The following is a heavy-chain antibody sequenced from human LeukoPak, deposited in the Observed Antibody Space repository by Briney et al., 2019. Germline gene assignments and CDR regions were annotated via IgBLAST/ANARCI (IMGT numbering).Heavy chain of an antibody. J-gene: IGHJ4*02. CDR1: GFTFSSYW. CDR2: ISYDGSNK. D-gene: IGHD3-3*02. Sequence: GGSLRLSCAASGFTFSSYWMHWVRQAPGKGLEWVAVISYDGSNKYYADSVKGRFTISRDNSKNTLYLQMNSLRAEDTAVYYCAKDRSSIVFDYWGQGTLVTVSS. CDR3: AKDRSSIVFDY. V-gene: IGHV3-30*18.